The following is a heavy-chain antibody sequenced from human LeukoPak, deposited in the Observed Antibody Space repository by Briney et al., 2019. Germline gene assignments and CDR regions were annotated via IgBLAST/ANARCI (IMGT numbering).Heavy chain of an antibody. CDR2: ISGSGGST. V-gene: IGHV3-23*01. J-gene: IGHJ4*02. Sequence: GGSLRLSCAASGFTFSSYAMSWVRQAPGKGLEWVSAISGSGGSTYYADSVKGRFTISRDNSKNTLYLQMNSLRAEDTAVYYCARGIVTYYDYVWGTNAGHYWGQGTLVTVSS. CDR3: ARGIVTYYDYVWGTNAGHY. CDR1: GFTFSSYA. D-gene: IGHD3-16*01.